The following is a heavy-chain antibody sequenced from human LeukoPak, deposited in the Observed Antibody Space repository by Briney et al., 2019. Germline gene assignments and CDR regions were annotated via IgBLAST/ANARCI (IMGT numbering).Heavy chain of an antibody. D-gene: IGHD7-27*01. CDR2: IYSGGST. CDR3: ARVSRTGDQYFDY. V-gene: IGHV3-53*01. J-gene: IGHJ4*02. Sequence: GGSLRLSCAASGFTVSSNYMSWVRQAPGKGLEWVSVIYSGGSTYYADSVKGRFTISRDNSKNTLYLQMNSLRAEDTAVYYCARVSRTGDQYFDYWGQGTLVTVSS. CDR1: GFTVSSNY.